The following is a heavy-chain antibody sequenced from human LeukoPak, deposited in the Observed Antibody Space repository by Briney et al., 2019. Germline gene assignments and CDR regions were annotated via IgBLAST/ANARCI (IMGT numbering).Heavy chain of an antibody. CDR2: IRYDGSNK. CDR1: GFTFSSYG. J-gene: IGHJ3*02. D-gene: IGHD3-22*01. Sequence: GGSLRLSCAASGFTFSSYGMHWVRQAPGKGLEWVAFIRYDGSNKYYTDSVKGRFTISRDNSKNTLYLQMNSLRAEDTAVYYCAKDTSTGYYSDAFDIWGQGTRVTVSS. V-gene: IGHV3-30*02. CDR3: AKDTSTGYYSDAFDI.